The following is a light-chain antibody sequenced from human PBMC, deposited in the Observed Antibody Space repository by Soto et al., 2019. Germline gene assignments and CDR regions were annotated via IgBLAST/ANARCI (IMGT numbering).Light chain of an antibody. Sequence: QSVLTQPASVSGSPGQSIIISCTGTSSDVGAYNYVSWYQQFSGKAPKLMIYEVSNRPSGVSNRFSGSKSGNTASLTISGLQAEDEADYYCSSFTRNITVVFGGGTKLTVL. V-gene: IGLV2-14*01. CDR1: SSDVGAYNY. CDR2: EVS. J-gene: IGLJ2*01. CDR3: SSFTRNITVV.